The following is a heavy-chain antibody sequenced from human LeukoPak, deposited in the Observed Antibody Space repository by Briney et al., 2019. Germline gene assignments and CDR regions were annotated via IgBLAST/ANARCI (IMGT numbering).Heavy chain of an antibody. CDR2: ISPSSGT. Sequence: PERSLRLSCAASGFTFSSYAMRWVRQAPGKGLEWVSAISPSSGTFYADSVKGRFTISRDNSKNTLYLQMNSLRAEDTAVYYCARPQSSSGYYWPFDDWGQGTLVTVSS. V-gene: IGHV3-23*01. CDR3: ARPQSSSGYYWPFDD. J-gene: IGHJ4*02. D-gene: IGHD3-22*01. CDR1: GFTFSSYA.